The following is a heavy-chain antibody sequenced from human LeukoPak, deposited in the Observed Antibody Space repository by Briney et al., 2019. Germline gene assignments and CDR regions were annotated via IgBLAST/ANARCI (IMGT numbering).Heavy chain of an antibody. J-gene: IGHJ4*02. V-gene: IGHV4-39*02. Sequence: SQTLSLTCAVSGGSISSSSYHWGWIRQPPGKGLEWIGSIYYSGSTYYNPSLKSRVTISVDTSKNHFSLQLSSVTAADTAVYYCARSRWSWFGEVDYWGQGTLVTVSS. CDR2: IYYSGST. CDR1: GGSISSSSYH. CDR3: ARSRWSWFGEVDY. D-gene: IGHD3-10*01.